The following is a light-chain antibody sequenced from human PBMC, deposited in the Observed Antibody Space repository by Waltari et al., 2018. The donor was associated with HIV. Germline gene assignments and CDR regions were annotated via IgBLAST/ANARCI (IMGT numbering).Light chain of an antibody. J-gene: IGLJ1*01. Sequence: QSVLTPPPSASGTPGQRVTISCSGSGSNFGTYSVNWSQLLPGAAPKLLIYNKSRRPSGVPDRFSGSKSGTSASLAISGLQSDDEAGYYCAAWDARLDGLYVFGTGTRVTVL. CDR1: GSNFGTYS. CDR2: NKS. CDR3: AAWDARLDGLYV. V-gene: IGLV1-44*01.